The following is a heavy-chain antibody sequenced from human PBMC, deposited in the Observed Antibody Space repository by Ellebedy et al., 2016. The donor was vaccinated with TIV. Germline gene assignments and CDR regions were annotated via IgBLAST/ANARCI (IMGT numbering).Heavy chain of an antibody. CDR3: ARVVWQQPVSYAFDV. CDR2: ISYSGST. J-gene: IGHJ3*01. D-gene: IGHD6-13*01. CDR1: GGSISPYY. Sequence: MPGGSLRLSCAVSGGSISPYYWSWIRQLPGKGLEWIGYISYSGSTNYNPSLKSRVAISVDTSKNQFSLRLNSVTAADTAVYFCARVVWQQPVSYAFDVWGQGTMVTVSS. V-gene: IGHV4-59*01.